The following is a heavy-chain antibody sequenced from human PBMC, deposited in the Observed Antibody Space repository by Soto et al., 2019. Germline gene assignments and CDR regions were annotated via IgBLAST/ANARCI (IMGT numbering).Heavy chain of an antibody. CDR3: TRCGIRYHSIGYYLGIDGMDV. Sequence: QVQLVQSGAEVKKPESSVRVSCKASGGTFNSYAITWVRQAPGQGLEWMGGTIPMFGTTNYAGKFQGRVTITADDTTNTALMELSSLRSEDTAVYYCTRCGIRYHSIGYYLGIDGMDVWGQGTTVIVSS. CDR1: GGTFNSYA. D-gene: IGHD3-22*01. J-gene: IGHJ6*02. V-gene: IGHV1-69*12. CDR2: TIPMFGTT.